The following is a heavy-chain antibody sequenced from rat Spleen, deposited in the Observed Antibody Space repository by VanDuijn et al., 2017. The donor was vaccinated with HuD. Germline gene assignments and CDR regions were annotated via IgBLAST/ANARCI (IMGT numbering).Heavy chain of an antibody. CDR2: ISTGGGST. CDR3: ATGSPHLYDNYDWFAY. D-gene: IGHD1-10*01. V-gene: IGHV5-27*01. Sequence: EVQLVESGGGLVQPGRSLKLSCAASGFTFSNYYMAWVRQAPTKGLEWVAYISTGGGSTYYRDSVKGRFTISRDNAKSTLYLQMDSLRSEDTATYYCATGSPHLYDNYDWFAYWGQGTLVTVSS. CDR1: GFTFSNYY. J-gene: IGHJ3*01.